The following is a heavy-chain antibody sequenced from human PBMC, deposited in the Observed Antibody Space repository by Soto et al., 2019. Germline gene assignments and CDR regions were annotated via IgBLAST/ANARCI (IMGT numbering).Heavy chain of an antibody. CDR3: ARGQEGIVATH. V-gene: IGHV4-34*01. D-gene: IGHD5-12*01. CDR1: AGSLTGYY. CDR2: VKDGGST. Sequence: QVQLQQWGAGLLKPSETLSLTCTVNAGSLTGYYWSWIRQPPGKGLEWIGEVKDGGSTNYSPSLRGRVSISADTSKNHFSLRLNSVTAADTAVCFCARGQEGIVATHWDQGALVTVSS. J-gene: IGHJ4*02.